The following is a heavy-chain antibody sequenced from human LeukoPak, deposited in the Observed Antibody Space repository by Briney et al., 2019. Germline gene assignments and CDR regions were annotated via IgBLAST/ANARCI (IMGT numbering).Heavy chain of an antibody. D-gene: IGHD6-13*01. V-gene: IGHV4-59*01. J-gene: IGHJ5*02. CDR1: GGSISSYY. CDR3: ARFVKGGIAAAGQVRWFDP. CDR2: IYYSGST. Sequence: SETLSLTCTVSGGSISSYYWSWIRQPPGKGLEWIGYIYYSGSTNYNPSLKCRVTISVDTSKNQFSLKLSSVTAADTAVYYCARFVKGGIAAAGQVRWFDPWGQGTLVTVSS.